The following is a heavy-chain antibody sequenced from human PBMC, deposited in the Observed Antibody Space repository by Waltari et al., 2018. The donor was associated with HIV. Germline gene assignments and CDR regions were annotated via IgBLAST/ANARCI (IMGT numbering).Heavy chain of an antibody. CDR2: INWNSDNI. V-gene: IGHV3-9*01. Sequence: EVQLVESGGDLVQPGRSLRLSCAASGFTFDDYAMHWVRQAPGKGLDVVSGINWNSDNIGYADSVKGRFTISRDHAKNSLYLQMNSLRPEDTALYYCAKAYDSSGFQYYFDYWGQGTLVTVSS. D-gene: IGHD3-22*01. CDR3: AKAYDSSGFQYYFDY. J-gene: IGHJ4*02. CDR1: GFTFDDYA.